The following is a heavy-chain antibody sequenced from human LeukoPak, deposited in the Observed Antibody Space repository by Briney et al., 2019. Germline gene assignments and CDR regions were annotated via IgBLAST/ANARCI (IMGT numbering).Heavy chain of an antibody. CDR3: ATYRQVLLPFES. Sequence: GGSLRLSCAASGFTFSNYAMHWVRQAPGKGLEWVAVISYDGSNKYYADSGKGRFTISRDNSKSTLSLQMNSLRAEDTAIYYCATYRQVLLPFESWGQGTLVTVSS. J-gene: IGHJ4*02. CDR1: GFTFSNYA. CDR2: ISYDGSNK. D-gene: IGHD2-8*02. V-gene: IGHV3-30*04.